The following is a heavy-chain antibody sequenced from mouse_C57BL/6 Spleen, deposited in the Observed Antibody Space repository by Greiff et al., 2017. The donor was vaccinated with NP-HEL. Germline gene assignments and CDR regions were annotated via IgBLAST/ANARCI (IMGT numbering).Heavy chain of an antibody. CDR1: GFTFSSYA. CDR2: ISDGGSYT. Sequence: DVQLVESGGGLVKPGGSLKLSCAASGFTFSSYAMSWVRQTPEKRLEWVATISDGGSYTYYPDNVKGRFTISRDNAKNNLYLQMSHLKSEDTAMYYCARDHYDYSFAYWGQGTLVTVSA. V-gene: IGHV5-4*01. D-gene: IGHD2-4*01. J-gene: IGHJ3*01. CDR3: ARDHYDYSFAY.